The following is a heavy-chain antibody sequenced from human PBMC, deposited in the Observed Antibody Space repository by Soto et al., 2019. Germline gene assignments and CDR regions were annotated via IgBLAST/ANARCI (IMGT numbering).Heavy chain of an antibody. CDR1: GYTFTSQY. Sequence: QVQLVQSGAEVKKPGASVKVSCKASGYTFTSQYMHWVRQAPGQGLEWMAMINPNGGSTTYAQRCQGRVTLTRDTSTSTVYMELSSLRSDDTAVYFCFRDVGDWGQGTLVTVSS. CDR2: INPNGGST. V-gene: IGHV1-46*03. CDR3: FRDVGD. J-gene: IGHJ4*02. D-gene: IGHD3-3*01.